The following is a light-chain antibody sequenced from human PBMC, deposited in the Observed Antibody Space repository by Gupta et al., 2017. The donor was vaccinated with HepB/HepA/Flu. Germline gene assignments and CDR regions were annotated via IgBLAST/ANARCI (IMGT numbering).Light chain of an antibody. J-gene: IGLJ2*01. V-gene: IGLV1-51*02. CDR1: SPNIGNNY. Sequence: HSVLTQPPPVSATPGQKVTISCSGSSPNIGNNYVSWYQQLPGTAPKLLIYENNKRPSGIPDRVSGSKSGTSATLGITGLQTGDEADYYCGTWDSSLSAGVFGGGTKLTVL. CDR2: ENN. CDR3: GTWDSSLSAGV.